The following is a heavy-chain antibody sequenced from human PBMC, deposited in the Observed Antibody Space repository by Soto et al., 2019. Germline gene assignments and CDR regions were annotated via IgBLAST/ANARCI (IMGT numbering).Heavy chain of an antibody. CDR3: ARDPGFSTFFGVVIILGYFAY. D-gene: IGHD3-3*01. J-gene: IGHJ4*02. CDR2: INPSGGST. CDR1: GYTFTSYY. Sequence: ASVKVSCKASGYTFTSYYIHWVRQAPGQGLEWMGIINPSGGSTSYAQKLQGRDTMTRDTSTSTVYMELSSLRSEDTAVYYCARDPGFSTFFGVVIILGYFAYCGQGTLVTSPQ. V-gene: IGHV1-46*01.